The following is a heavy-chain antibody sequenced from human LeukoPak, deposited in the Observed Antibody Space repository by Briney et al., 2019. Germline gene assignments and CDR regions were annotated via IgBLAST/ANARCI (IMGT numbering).Heavy chain of an antibody. CDR2: IYYSGST. V-gene: IGHV4-59*01. CDR3: ARARYVNSFYAFDI. D-gene: IGHD3-9*01. J-gene: IGHJ3*02. CDR1: DDSIYDYY. Sequence: SETLSLTCTISDDSIYDYYWSWLRQPPGQGLEWIGYIYYSGSTNYNPSLESRVTISVDTSKNQFSLNLSAVTAADTAVYYCARARYVNSFYAFDIWGQGTLVTVSS.